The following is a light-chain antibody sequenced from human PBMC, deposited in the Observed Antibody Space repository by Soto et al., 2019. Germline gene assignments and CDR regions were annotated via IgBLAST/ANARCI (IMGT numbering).Light chain of an antibody. J-gene: IGKJ4*01. CDR1: QSVTSS. CDR2: DAS. V-gene: IGKV3-11*01. Sequence: EIVLTKSPGTLSLSPGERATLSCRASQSVTSSLVWYQQKPGQAPRLLMYDASNRATGIPARFSRSEAGTDFTLTISSLVPEDSAVYYCQQRSPCPRTVGGGTKVE. CDR3: QQRSPCPRT.